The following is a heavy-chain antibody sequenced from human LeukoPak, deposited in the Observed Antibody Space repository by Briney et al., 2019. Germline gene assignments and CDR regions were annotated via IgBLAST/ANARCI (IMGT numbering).Heavy chain of an antibody. Sequence: SGGSLRLSCTTSGFTFTNYGINWVRQAPGKGLEWVAAIWYDGSKTSYTDSVKGRFTVSRDISKSTVYLQMNSLRAEDTAVYYCARDRWSYDPQGGFDCWGQGTLVTVSS. CDR2: IWYDGSKT. J-gene: IGHJ4*02. D-gene: IGHD3-22*01. CDR1: GFTFTNYG. CDR3: ARDRWSYDPQGGFDC. V-gene: IGHV3-33*01.